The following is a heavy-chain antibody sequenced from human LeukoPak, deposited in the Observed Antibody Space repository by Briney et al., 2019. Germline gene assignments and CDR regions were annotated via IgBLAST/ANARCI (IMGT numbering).Heavy chain of an antibody. CDR3: AGEGETRRYFDY. V-gene: IGHV4-34*01. Sequence: SETLSLTCAVYGGSFSGYYWSWIRQPPGKGLEWIGEINHSGSTNYNPSLKSRVTISVDTSKNQFSLKLSSVTAADTAVYYCAGEGETRRYFDYWGQGTLVTVSS. CDR1: GGSFSGYY. CDR2: INHSGST. J-gene: IGHJ4*02. D-gene: IGHD5-24*01.